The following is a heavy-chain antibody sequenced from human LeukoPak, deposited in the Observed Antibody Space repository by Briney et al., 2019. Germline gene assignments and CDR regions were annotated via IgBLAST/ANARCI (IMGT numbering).Heavy chain of an antibody. Sequence: GSSVKVSCKASGGTFSSYAISWVRQAPGQGLEWMGGIIPIFGTANYAQKFQGRVTITTDESTSTAYMELSSLRSEDTAVYYCARTPIRGPYYYYYYMDAWGKGTTVTVSS. V-gene: IGHV1-69*05. CDR1: GGTFSSYA. J-gene: IGHJ6*03. CDR2: IIPIFGTA. CDR3: ARTPIRGPYYYYYYMDA.